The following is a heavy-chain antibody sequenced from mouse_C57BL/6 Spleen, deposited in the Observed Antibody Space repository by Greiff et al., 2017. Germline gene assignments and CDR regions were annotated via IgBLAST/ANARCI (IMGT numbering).Heavy chain of an antibody. CDR1: GFNIKDYY. CDR2: IDPEDGET. J-gene: IGHJ4*01. V-gene: IGHV14-2*01. CDR3: ARGPYYYAMDY. Sequence: VQLKESGAELVKPGASVKLSCTASGFNIKDYYMHWVKQRTEQGLEWIGRIDPEDGETKYAPKFPGKATITADTSSNTAYLQLSSLTSEDTAVYYCARGPYYYAMDYWGQGTSVTVSS.